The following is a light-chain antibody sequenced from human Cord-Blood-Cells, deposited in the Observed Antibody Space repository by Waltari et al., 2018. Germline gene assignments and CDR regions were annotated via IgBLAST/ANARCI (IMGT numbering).Light chain of an antibody. Sequence: ELLLTQSSATLYLSPRESATPSCTASQGVSSYLAWYQQKPGQAPMLLISAASSRATGLPAMCSGSGSATDFTLTISSLDPEDFAVYYCQQRSNWLTFGGGTKVEIK. CDR2: AAS. CDR1: QGVSSY. J-gene: IGKJ4*01. CDR3: QQRSNWLT. V-gene: IGKV3-11*01.